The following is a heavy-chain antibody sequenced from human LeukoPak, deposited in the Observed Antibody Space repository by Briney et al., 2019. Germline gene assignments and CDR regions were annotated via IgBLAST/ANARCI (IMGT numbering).Heavy chain of an antibody. D-gene: IGHD3-10*01. CDR1: GGSINYRH. CDR2: MYYTGST. Sequence: SVTLSLTCTVSGGSINYRHWTWIRQPPGKGLEWIVDMYYTGSTNYNPSLKSRVIISLDTSKNQFSLKLSSVTAADTAVYYCATHNSGTFYNFDSWGQGTLVTVSS. J-gene: IGHJ4*02. CDR3: ATHNSGTFYNFDS. V-gene: IGHV4-59*08.